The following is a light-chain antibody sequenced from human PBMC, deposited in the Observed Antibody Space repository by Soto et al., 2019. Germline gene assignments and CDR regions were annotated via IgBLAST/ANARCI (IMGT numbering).Light chain of an antibody. V-gene: IGLV2-8*01. CDR3: SSYAASNNFYFV. CDR2: EVT. J-gene: IGLJ3*02. CDR1: SSDVGGYNY. Sequence: QSALTQPPSASGSPGQSVTFSCTGTSSDVGGYNYVSWYQQYPGRAPKLMIYEVTKRPSGVPDRFSGSKSGNTASLTVSGLQAEDEADYYCSSYAASNNFYFVFGGGTKLTVL.